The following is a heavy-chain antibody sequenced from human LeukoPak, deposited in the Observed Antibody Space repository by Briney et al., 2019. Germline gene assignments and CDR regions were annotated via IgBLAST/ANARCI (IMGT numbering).Heavy chain of an antibody. CDR2: IYYSGST. J-gene: IGHJ6*03. Sequence: PSETLSLTCTVSGGSISSYYWSWIRQPPGKGLEWIGYIYYSGSTNYNPSLKSRVTISVDTSKNQFSLKLSSVTAADTAVYYCARDGYYDFWSGSYPYMDVWGKGTTVTVSS. D-gene: IGHD3-3*01. V-gene: IGHV4-59*01. CDR3: ARDGYYDFWSGSYPYMDV. CDR1: GGSISSYY.